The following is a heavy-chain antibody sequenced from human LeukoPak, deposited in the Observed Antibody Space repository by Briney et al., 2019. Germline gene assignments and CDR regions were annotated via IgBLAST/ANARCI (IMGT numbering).Heavy chain of an antibody. CDR3: ARDTYGSGSYYNAPLDY. J-gene: IGHJ4*02. D-gene: IGHD3-10*01. CDR2: ISGSGGST. V-gene: IGHV3-23*01. Sequence: PGGSLRLSCAASGFTFSSYAMSWVRQAPGKGLEWVSAISGSGGSTYYADSVKGRFTISRDNAKNSLYLQMNSLRAEDTAVYYCARDTYGSGSYYNAPLDYWGQGTLVTVSS. CDR1: GFTFSSYA.